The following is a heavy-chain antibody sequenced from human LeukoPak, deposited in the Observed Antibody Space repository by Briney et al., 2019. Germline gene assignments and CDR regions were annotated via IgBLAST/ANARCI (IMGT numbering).Heavy chain of an antibody. D-gene: IGHD4-17*01. CDR1: GYSFTSYW. J-gene: IGHJ4*02. V-gene: IGHV5-51*01. Sequence: GESLKISCKGSGYSFTSYWIGWVRQMPGKGLEWMGIIYPGDSDTRYSPSFQGQVTISADKSISTAYLQWSSLKASDTAMYYCARHNDYGDYVGSNADYWGQGTLATVSS. CDR3: ARHNDYGDYVGSNADY. CDR2: IYPGDSDT.